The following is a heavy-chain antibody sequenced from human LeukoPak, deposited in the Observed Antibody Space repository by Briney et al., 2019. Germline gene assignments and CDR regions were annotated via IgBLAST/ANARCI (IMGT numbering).Heavy chain of an antibody. CDR1: GFTFSSYA. CDR2: ISYDGSNK. CDR3: ARSSIVGATSVLRCGYMDV. V-gene: IGHV3-30-3*01. Sequence: GGSLRLSCAASGFTFSSYAMHWVRQAPGKGLEWVAVISYDGSNKYYADSVKGRFTISRDNSKNTLYLQMNSLRAEDTAVYYCARSSIVGATSVLRCGYMDVWGKGTTVTVSS. J-gene: IGHJ6*03. D-gene: IGHD1-26*01.